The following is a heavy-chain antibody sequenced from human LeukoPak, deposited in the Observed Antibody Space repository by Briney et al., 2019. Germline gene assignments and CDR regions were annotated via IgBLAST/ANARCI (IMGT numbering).Heavy chain of an antibody. CDR1: GGSFSGYY. V-gene: IGHV4-34*01. CDR3: ARHYNWNDIGMDV. Sequence: SETLSLTCAVYGGSFSGYYWSWIRQPPGKGLEWIGEINHSGSTNYNPSLKSRVTISVDTSKNQFSLKLSSAPAAATAVYYCARHYNWNDIGMDVWGQGTTVTVSS. D-gene: IGHD1-1*01. CDR2: INHSGST. J-gene: IGHJ6*02.